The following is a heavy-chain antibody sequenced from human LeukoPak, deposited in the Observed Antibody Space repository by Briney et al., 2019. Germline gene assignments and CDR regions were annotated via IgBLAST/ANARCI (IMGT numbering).Heavy chain of an antibody. CDR3: AKDRWGAVASFDY. CDR2: INTGGDRT. D-gene: IGHD6-19*01. CDR1: GFTFRSYA. J-gene: IGHJ4*02. V-gene: IGHV3-23*01. Sequence: GGSLRLSCAASGFTFRSYAMTWVRQAPGKGLDWVSNINTGGDRTYYADSVKGRFTISRDNSKNMLYLQMNSLGTEDTAVYYCAKDRWGAVASFDYWGQGTLVTVSS.